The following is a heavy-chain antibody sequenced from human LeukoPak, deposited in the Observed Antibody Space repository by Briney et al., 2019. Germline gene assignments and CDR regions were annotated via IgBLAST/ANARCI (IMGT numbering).Heavy chain of an antibody. J-gene: IGHJ4*02. CDR3: AKGAHYYDSSGYFLYFDY. CDR1: GFTFSSYA. Sequence: GGSLRLSCTASGFTFSSYAMSWVRQAPGKGLEWVSAISGSGGTTYYADSVKGRFTISRGNSKNTLYLQMNSLRAEDTAVYYCAKGAHYYDSSGYFLYFDYWGQGTLVTVSS. D-gene: IGHD3-22*01. CDR2: ISGSGGTT. V-gene: IGHV3-23*01.